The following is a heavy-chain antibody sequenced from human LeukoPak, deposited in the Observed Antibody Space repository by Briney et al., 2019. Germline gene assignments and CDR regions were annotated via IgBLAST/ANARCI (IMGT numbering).Heavy chain of an antibody. CDR3: ARAPRIAVADYDY. CDR1: GFTFSSYW. V-gene: IGHV3-7*01. Sequence: GGSLRLSCAASGFTFSSYWMSWVRQAPGKGLEWVANIKQDGSEKYYVDSVKGRFTISRDNAKNSLYLQMSSLRAEDTAVYYCARAPRIAVADYDYWGQGTLVTVSS. D-gene: IGHD6-19*01. CDR2: IKQDGSEK. J-gene: IGHJ4*02.